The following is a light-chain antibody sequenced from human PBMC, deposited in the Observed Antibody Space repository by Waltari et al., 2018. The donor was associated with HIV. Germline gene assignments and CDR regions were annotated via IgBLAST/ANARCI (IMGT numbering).Light chain of an antibody. CDR1: QSVSSN. V-gene: IGKV3-15*01. J-gene: IGKJ3*01. CDR3: QQYGSSPCT. CDR2: RAS. Sequence: EIVMTQSPATLSVSPGERATLSCRASQSVSSNLAWYQQKPGQAPRLLIYRASTRATGVPARFSGSGSGTEFTLTISRLEPEDFAVYYCQQYGSSPCTFGPGTKVDVK.